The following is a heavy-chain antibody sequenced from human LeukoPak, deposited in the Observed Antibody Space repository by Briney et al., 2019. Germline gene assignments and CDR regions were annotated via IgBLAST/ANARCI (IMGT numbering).Heavy chain of an antibody. CDR1: GFTFSSYS. J-gene: IGHJ4*02. CDR3: ARGLGYFDY. CDR2: ISSSSSTI. V-gene: IGHV3-48*04. D-gene: IGHD5/OR15-5a*01. Sequence: GGSLRLSCAASGFTFSSYSMNWVRQAPGKGLEWVSYISSSSSTIYYADSVKGRFTISRDNAKNSLYLQMNSLRAEGTAAYYCARGLGYFDYWGQGTLVTVSS.